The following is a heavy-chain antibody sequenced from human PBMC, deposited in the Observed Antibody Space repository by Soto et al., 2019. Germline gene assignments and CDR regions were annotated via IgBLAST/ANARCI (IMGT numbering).Heavy chain of an antibody. D-gene: IGHD4-17*01. CDR1: GVSINYSY. CDR2: ISYTGSA. J-gene: IGHJ6*02. CDR3: ARVNYGDYYYGMDV. V-gene: IGHV4-59*01. Sequence: SETLSLTCTVSGVSINYSYWTWIRQPPGKGLEWIGYISYTGSANYNASLKSRLTISVDTSKNQFSLKLSSVTAADTALYYCARVNYGDYYYGMDVWGQGTTVTVSS.